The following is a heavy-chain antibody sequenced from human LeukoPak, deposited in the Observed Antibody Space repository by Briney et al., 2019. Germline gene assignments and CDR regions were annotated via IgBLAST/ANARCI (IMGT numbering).Heavy chain of an antibody. CDR2: ISAHNGNT. V-gene: IGHV1-18*01. CDR3: ARGDGNYYDY. J-gene: IGHJ4*02. CDR1: GYTFSSYG. Sequence: ASVKVSCKPSGYTFSSYGISWVRQAPGQGREWMGWISAHNGNTNYAQKFQGRVTMTTDTSTSTAYMELRSLRSDDTAVYFCARGDGNYYDYWGQGTLVTVSS. D-gene: IGHD1-26*01.